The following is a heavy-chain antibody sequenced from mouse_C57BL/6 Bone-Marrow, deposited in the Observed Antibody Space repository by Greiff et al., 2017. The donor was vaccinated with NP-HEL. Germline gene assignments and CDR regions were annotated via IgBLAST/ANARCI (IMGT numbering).Heavy chain of an antibody. CDR3: ARDYYGSSYFDY. CDR1: GYTFTGNW. J-gene: IGHJ2*01. V-gene: IGHV1-9*01. Sequence: QVQLQQSGAELMKPGASVKLSCKATGYTFTGNWIEWVKQRPGHGLEWIGEILPGSGNTYYNERFKGKATFTAHTSSNTAYMQLSSLTTEDSAIYYCARDYYGSSYFDYWGQGTTLTVSS. D-gene: IGHD1-1*01. CDR2: ILPGSGNT.